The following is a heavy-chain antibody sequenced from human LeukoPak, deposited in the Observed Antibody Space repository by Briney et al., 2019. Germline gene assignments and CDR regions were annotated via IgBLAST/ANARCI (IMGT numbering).Heavy chain of an antibody. CDR2: ISGSGGST. CDR1: GFTFSSYA. V-gene: IGHV3-23*01. D-gene: IGHD6-19*01. CDR3: AKSRQWLRWFDP. Sequence: QSGGSLRLSCAASGFTFSSYAMSWVRQAPGKGLEGVSAISGSGGSTYYADSVKGRFTISRDNSKNTLYLQMNSLRAEDTAVYYCAKSRQWLRWFDPWGQGTLVTVSS. J-gene: IGHJ5*02.